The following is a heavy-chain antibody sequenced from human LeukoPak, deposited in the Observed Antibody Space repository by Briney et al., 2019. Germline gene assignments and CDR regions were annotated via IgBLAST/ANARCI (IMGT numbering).Heavy chain of an antibody. D-gene: IGHD3-10*01. CDR1: GFTFSSYA. Sequence: GGSLRLSCAASGFTFSSYAMSWVRQAPGKGREWVSAISGSGGSTYYADSVKGRFTISRDNSKNTLYLQMNSLRAEDTAVYYCAKDGSSQGFGQWGQGTLVTVSS. J-gene: IGHJ4*02. V-gene: IGHV3-23*01. CDR2: ISGSGGST. CDR3: AKDGSSQGFGQ.